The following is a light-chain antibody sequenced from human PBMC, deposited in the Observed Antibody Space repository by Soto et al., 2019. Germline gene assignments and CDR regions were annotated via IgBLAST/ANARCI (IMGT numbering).Light chain of an antibody. CDR2: RAS. Sequence: DIQMTQSPSTLSVSVGDRVTITCRASQSVNTWLAWYQQKPGKAPKLLIYRASSLETGVPSRFSGSGSGTEFTLTISSLQPDDFATYYCQQYNTFSRTFGQGTRVEI. V-gene: IGKV1-5*03. CDR3: QQYNTFSRT. CDR1: QSVNTW. J-gene: IGKJ1*01.